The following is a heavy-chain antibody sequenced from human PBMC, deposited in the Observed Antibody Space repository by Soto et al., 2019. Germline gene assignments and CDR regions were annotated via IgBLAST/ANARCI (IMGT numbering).Heavy chain of an antibody. CDR3: ATSSKDTAMGYGMDV. D-gene: IGHD5-18*01. CDR2: IYPGDSDT. J-gene: IGHJ6*02. V-gene: IGHV5-51*01. Sequence: EVQLVQSGAEVKKPGESLKISCKGSGYSFTSYWIGWVRQMPGKGLEWMGIIYPGDSDTRYSPSFQGQVTVSADKSISTAYLQWTSLKASDTAMYYCATSSKDTAMGYGMDVWGQGTTVTVAS. CDR1: GYSFTSYW.